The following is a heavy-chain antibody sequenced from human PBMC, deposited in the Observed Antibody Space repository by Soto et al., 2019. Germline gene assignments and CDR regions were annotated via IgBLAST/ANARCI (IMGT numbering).Heavy chain of an antibody. CDR1: GYSFTDYH. V-gene: IGHV1-2*04. CDR2: INPKSGGT. CDR3: ARGDSTDCSNGVCSFFYNHEMDV. Sequence: ASVKVSCKASGYSFTDYHIHWVRQAPGQGLEWLGRINPKSGGTSTAQKFQGWVTMTTDTSISTASMELTRLTSDDTAIYYCARGDSTDCSNGVCSFFYNHEMDVWGQGATVTVSS. D-gene: IGHD2-8*01. J-gene: IGHJ6*02.